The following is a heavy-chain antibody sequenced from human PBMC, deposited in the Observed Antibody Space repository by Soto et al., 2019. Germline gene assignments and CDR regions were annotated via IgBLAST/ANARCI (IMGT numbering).Heavy chain of an antibody. V-gene: IGHV3-23*01. D-gene: IGHD2-2*01. CDR2: ISGSGGST. CDR3: AKGLGYCSSTSCYLVASSYVDY. Sequence: GGSLRLSCAASGFTFSSYAMSWVRQAPGKGLEWVSAISGSGGSTYYADSVKGRFTISRDNSKNTLYLQMNSLRAEDTAVYYCAKGLGYCSSTSCYLVASSYVDYWGQGTLVTVSS. CDR1: GFTFSSYA. J-gene: IGHJ4*02.